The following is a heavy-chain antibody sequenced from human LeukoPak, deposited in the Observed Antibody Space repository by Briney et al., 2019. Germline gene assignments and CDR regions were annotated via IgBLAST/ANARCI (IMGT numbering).Heavy chain of an antibody. CDR2: ISYDGSNK. J-gene: IGHJ4*02. V-gene: IGHV3-30*18. CDR3: AQWSRYFDY. Sequence: HSGGSLRLSCAASGFTFSTYGMHWVRQAPGKGLEWVAVISYDGSNKYYADSVKGRFTISRDNSKNTLYLQMNSLRAEDTALYFCAQWSRYFDYWGQGTLVTVSS. CDR1: GFTFSTYG. D-gene: IGHD1-26*01.